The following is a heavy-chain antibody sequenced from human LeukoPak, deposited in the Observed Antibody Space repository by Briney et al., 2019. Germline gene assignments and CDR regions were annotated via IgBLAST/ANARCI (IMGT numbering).Heavy chain of an antibody. D-gene: IGHD6-19*01. V-gene: IGHV1-46*01. Sequence: GASVKGSSKTSGYTFTTYYMHWGRQAPGQGIEWMGIINPSGGTTNYAQKFQGRVTMTRDTSTTTLYMELSSLRSEDTAVYYCARGRPGSGWSFDYWGQGTLVTVSS. CDR2: INPSGGTT. CDR3: ARGRPGSGWSFDY. CDR1: GYTFTTYY. J-gene: IGHJ4*02.